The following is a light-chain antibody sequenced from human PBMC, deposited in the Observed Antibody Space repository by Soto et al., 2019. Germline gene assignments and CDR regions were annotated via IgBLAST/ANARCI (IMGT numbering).Light chain of an antibody. CDR1: QSLLYSSKNKNY. J-gene: IGKJ4*01. CDR2: WAS. V-gene: IGKV4-1*01. CDR3: QQYYTTPLLT. Sequence: DIVMTQSPDSLAVSLGERAVINCKTSQSLLYSSKNKNYLAWYQQKPGQPPKLLIYWASTRESGVPDRFSGSGFGTDFTLTISSLQAEDVAVYYCQQYYTTPLLTFGGGTKVEIK.